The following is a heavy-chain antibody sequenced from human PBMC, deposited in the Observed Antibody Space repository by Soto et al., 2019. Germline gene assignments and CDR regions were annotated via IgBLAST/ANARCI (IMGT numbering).Heavy chain of an antibody. CDR1: GFTFSNAW. Sequence: EVQLVESGGGLVKPGGSLRLSCAASGFTFSNAWMNWVRQAPGKGLEWVGRIKSKTDGGTTDYAAPVKGRFTISRDDSKNTLYLQMNSLKTEDTAVYYCTTEGIAAAGFYYYGMDVWGQGTTVTVSS. J-gene: IGHJ6*02. CDR2: IKSKTDGGTT. CDR3: TTEGIAAAGFYYYGMDV. V-gene: IGHV3-15*07. D-gene: IGHD6-13*01.